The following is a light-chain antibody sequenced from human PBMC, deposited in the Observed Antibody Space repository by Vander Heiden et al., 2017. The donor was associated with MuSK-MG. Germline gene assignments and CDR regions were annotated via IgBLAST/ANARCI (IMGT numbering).Light chain of an antibody. V-gene: IGKV3-20*01. CDR2: DAS. Sequence: EIVLTQSPGTLSLSPGERATLSCRASQSVSSSYLAWYQQKPGLAPRLLIFDASSRATGIPHRFSGSGSGTDFTLTISRLEPEDFAVYYCQQYGTSPGTFGQGTKVEI. CDR3: QQYGTSPGT. J-gene: IGKJ1*01. CDR1: QSVSSSY.